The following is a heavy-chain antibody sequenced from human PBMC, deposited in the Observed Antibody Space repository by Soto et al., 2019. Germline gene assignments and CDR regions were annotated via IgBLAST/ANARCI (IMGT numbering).Heavy chain of an antibody. CDR3: ARDNGMAGSFGP. V-gene: IGHV3-48*02. CDR2: ISFSSSTI. Sequence: PGGSLRLSCAASGFTFSSYSMNWVRQAPGKGLEWVSYISFSSSTIFYADSVRGRFTISRDNAKNSLYLQMNALRDEDTAVYYCARDNGMAGSFGPWGQGTLVTVSS. J-gene: IGHJ5*02. D-gene: IGHD2-8*01. CDR1: GFTFSSYS.